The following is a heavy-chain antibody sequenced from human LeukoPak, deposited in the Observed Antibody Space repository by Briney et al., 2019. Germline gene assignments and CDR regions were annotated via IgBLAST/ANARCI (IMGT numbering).Heavy chain of an antibody. Sequence: SETLSLTCTVSGGSISSGDYYWSWIRQPPGKGLEWIGYIYYSGSTNYNPSLKSRVTISVDTSKNQFSLKLSSVTAADTAVYYCARDGSWGYGGNAFLVWGQGTLVTVSS. CDR3: ARDGSWGYGGNAFLV. CDR2: IYYSGST. V-gene: IGHV4-61*08. CDR1: GGSISSGDYY. D-gene: IGHD4-23*01. J-gene: IGHJ4*02.